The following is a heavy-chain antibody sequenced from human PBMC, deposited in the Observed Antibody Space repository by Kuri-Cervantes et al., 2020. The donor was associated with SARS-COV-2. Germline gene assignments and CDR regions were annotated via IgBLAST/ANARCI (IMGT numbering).Heavy chain of an antibody. Sequence: SETLSLTCSVSGGSISSYYWGWIRQPPGKGLEWIGYFYSSGVTNYNPSLESRVTISVDTSKNQLSLILSSVTAEDTAVYYCARDNVLFSGSGFDYWGQGTLVTVSS. V-gene: IGHV4-59*01. CDR1: GGSISSYY. D-gene: IGHD1-26*01. J-gene: IGHJ4*02. CDR3: ARDNVLFSGSGFDY. CDR2: FYSSGVT.